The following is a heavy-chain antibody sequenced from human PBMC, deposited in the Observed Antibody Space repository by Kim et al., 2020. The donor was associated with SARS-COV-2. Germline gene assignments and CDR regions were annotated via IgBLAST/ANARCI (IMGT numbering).Heavy chain of an antibody. CDR3: AKDVLAWQHDF. Sequence: TFYASSVTGRFTISKDNSKNTLYLEMRGLRVEDTAIYFCAKDVLAWQHDFWGQGALVTVSS. CDR2: T. J-gene: IGHJ4*02. D-gene: IGHD3-3*02. V-gene: IGHV3-23*01.